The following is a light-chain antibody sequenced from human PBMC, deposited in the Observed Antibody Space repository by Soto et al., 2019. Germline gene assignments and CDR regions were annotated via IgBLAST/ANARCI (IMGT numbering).Light chain of an antibody. CDR1: QSISNY. J-gene: IGKJ2*01. V-gene: IGKV1-39*01. CDR2: AAS. CDR3: QQSYSTPPYA. Sequence: DIQMTQSPSSLSASVGDRVTITCRASQSISNYLNWYQQKPGKAPKLLIYAASSLQSGVPSRFSGSGSGTDFTLTISSLQPEDCATYHCQQSYSTPPYAFGQRTKLEIK.